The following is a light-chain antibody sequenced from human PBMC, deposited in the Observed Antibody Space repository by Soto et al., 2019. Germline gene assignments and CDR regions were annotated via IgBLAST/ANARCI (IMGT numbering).Light chain of an antibody. V-gene: IGLV1-44*01. CDR2: SNN. Sequence: QSVLTQPPSASGTPGQRVTISCSGSSSNIGSNTVNWYQQLPGTAPKLLIYSNNQRPSGVPDRFSGSKSGTSASLAIRGLQAEDAADYDCAAWDDSLNGLVVFGGGTKVTVL. J-gene: IGLJ2*01. CDR3: AAWDDSLNGLVV. CDR1: SSNIGSNT.